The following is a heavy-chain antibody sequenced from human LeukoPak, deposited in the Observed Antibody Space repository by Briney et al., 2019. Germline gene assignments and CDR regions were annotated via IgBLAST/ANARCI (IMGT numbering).Heavy chain of an antibody. CDR2: ISGLSSHI. CDR1: GFTFSDYD. D-gene: IGHD3-16*01. CDR3: GRAFPPLRTSSAGDL. J-gene: IGHJ4*02. Sequence: GGSLRLSCSASGFTFSDYDMTWVRQAPAKGLEWVSSISGLSSHIYYGDSVKGRFSISRDNAKNSLYLQMNSLGAEDTAVYYCGRAFPPLRTSSAGDLWGQGTLVTVSS. V-gene: IGHV3-21*01.